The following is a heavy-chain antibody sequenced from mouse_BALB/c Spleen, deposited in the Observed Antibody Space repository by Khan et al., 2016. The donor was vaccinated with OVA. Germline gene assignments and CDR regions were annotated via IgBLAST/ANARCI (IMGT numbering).Heavy chain of an antibody. Sequence: QVQLKESGPGLVVPSQSLSITCTVSGFSLTSYGVHWVRQPPGKGLEWLGVIWAGGSTNYNSALMSRLSISKDNSKSQVFLKMNSLLTDDTAMYYCARLEDIWGQGTTLTVSS. CDR3: ARLEDI. D-gene: IGHD1-3*01. CDR2: IWAGGST. CDR1: GFSLTSYG. V-gene: IGHV2-9*02. J-gene: IGHJ2*01.